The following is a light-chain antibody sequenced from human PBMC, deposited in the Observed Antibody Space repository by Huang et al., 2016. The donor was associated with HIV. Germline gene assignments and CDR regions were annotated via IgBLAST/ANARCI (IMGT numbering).Light chain of an antibody. J-gene: IGKJ5*01. CDR3: QQANMYPRS. CDR1: QDISSW. CDR2: STS. V-gene: IGKV1-12*01. Sequence: IQLTQSPSSVSASEGDTVRITCRASQDISSWLAWYQQKPREAPTLLIHSTSILKSGVPSRVNGSGSGTDFFLTINSLRPDDFATYYCQQANMYPRSFGQGTRLDIK.